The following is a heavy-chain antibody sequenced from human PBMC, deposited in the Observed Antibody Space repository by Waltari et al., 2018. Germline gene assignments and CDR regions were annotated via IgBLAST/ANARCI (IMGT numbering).Heavy chain of an antibody. D-gene: IGHD3-22*01. CDR3: ARVRELITMTTHDAFDI. J-gene: IGHJ3*02. CDR2: IYYSGST. V-gene: IGHV4-39*01. Sequence: QLQLQESGPGLVKPSETLSLTCTVSGGSISSSSYYWGWIRQPPGKGLEWIGSIYYSGSTYYNPSLKSRVTISVDTSKNQFSLKLSSVTAADTAVYYCARVRELITMTTHDAFDIWGQGTMVTVSS. CDR1: GGSISSSSYY.